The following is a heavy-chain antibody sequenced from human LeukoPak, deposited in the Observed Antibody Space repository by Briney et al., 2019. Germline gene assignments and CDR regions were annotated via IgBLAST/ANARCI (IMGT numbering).Heavy chain of an antibody. CDR3: ASLYDYVWGSYRYLNPSDY. CDR2: ISSSSSTI. Sequence: PGGPLRLSCAASGFTFSSYSMNWVRQAPGKGLEWVSYISSSSSTIYYADSVKGRFTISRDNAKNSLYLQMNSLRDEDTAVYYCASLYDYVWGSYRYLNPSDYWGQGTLVTVSS. V-gene: IGHV3-48*02. D-gene: IGHD3-16*02. CDR1: GFTFSSYS. J-gene: IGHJ4*02.